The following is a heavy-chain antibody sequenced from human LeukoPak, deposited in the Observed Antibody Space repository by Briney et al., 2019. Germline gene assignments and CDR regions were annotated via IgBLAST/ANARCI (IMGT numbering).Heavy chain of an antibody. D-gene: IGHD1-14*01. Sequence: SETLSLTCTVSGGSISSYYWSWIRQPAGKGLEWIGRIYTSGSTNYNPSLKSRVPMSVDTSKNQFSLKLSSVTAADTAVYYCARVAEPYNWFDPWGQGTLVTVSS. CDR3: ARVAEPYNWFDP. CDR2: IYTSGST. J-gene: IGHJ5*02. V-gene: IGHV4-4*07. CDR1: GGSISSYY.